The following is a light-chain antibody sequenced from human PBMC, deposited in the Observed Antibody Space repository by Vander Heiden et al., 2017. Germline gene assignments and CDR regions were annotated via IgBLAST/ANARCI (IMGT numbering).Light chain of an antibody. CDR1: QGISSY. V-gene: IGKV1-8*01. Sequence: IRMTQSPSSLSASTGDRVTITCRASQGISSYLAWYQQKPGKAPKLLIYAASTLQSGVPSRFSGSGSGTDFTLTISCLQSEDFATYYCQQYYSYPLTFGHGTKVDIK. CDR2: AAS. J-gene: IGKJ3*01. CDR3: QQYYSYPLT.